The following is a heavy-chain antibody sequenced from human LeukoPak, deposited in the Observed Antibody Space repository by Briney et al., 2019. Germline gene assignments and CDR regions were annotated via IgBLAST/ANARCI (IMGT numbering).Heavy chain of an antibody. CDR1: GFTFSSFG. CDR3: AREASYDSSGFNY. J-gene: IGHJ4*02. Sequence: GGSLRLSCAASGFTFSSFGMNWVRQAPGKGLEWVSYFSISTSTIYYADSVRGRFTVSSDNAKNSLYLQTNSLRDEDTAVYYCAREASYDSSGFNYWGQGTLVTVSS. CDR2: FSISTSTI. D-gene: IGHD3-22*01. V-gene: IGHV3-48*02.